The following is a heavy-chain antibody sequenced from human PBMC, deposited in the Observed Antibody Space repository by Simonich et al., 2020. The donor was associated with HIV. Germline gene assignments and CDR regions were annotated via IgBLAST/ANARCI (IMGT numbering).Heavy chain of an antibody. CDR1: GYTFTGYY. J-gene: IGHJ4*02. Sequence: QVQLVQSGAEVKKPGASVKVSCKASGYTFTGYYMHWVRQAPGQGLEGMVRINPNRGGTNYAQKFQGRVTMTRDTSISTADMELSRLRSDDTAVYYCASQVGVVVTAIPYYFDYWGQGTLVTVSS. D-gene: IGHD2-21*02. CDR2: INPNRGGT. V-gene: IGHV1-2*06. CDR3: ASQVGVVVTAIPYYFDY.